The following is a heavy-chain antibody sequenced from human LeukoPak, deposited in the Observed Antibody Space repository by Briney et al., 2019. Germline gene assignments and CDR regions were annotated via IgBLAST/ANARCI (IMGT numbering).Heavy chain of an antibody. Sequence: PGGSLRLSCAASGFTFSSYSMNWVRQAPGKGLEWVSSISSSSYIYYADSVKGRFTISRDNAKNTLYLQMSSLRVEDTGVYYCARRGAVAGTEDYWGQGTLVTVSS. CDR3: ARRGAVAGTEDY. V-gene: IGHV3-21*01. J-gene: IGHJ4*02. CDR1: GFTFSSYS. D-gene: IGHD6-19*01. CDR2: ISSSSYI.